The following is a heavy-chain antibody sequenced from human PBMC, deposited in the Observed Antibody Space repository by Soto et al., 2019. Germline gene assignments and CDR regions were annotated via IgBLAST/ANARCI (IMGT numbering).Heavy chain of an antibody. CDR1: GGSVSSGSYH. J-gene: IGHJ6*02. CDR3: AREQAPLYYDMDV. Sequence: SETLSLTCTVSGGSVSSGSYHWSWIRQPPGKGLEWIGYIYYSGSTNYNPSLKSRVTISVDTSKNQFSLKLSSVTAADTAVYYCAREQAPLYYDMDVWGQGTKVTVSS. V-gene: IGHV4-61*01. CDR2: IYYSGST.